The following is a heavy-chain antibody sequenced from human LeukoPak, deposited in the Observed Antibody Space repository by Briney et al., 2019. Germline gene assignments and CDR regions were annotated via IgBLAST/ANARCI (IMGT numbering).Heavy chain of an antibody. CDR2: INPSGGST. V-gene: IGHV1-46*01. Sequence: ASVKVSCKASGYTFTSYYMHWVRQAPGQGLEWMGIINPSGGSTSYAQKFQGRVTMTRDTSTSTVYMELSSLRSEDTAVYYCAIPTLRGFWSGYYEDYWGQGTLVTVSS. CDR3: AIPTLRGFWSGYYEDY. CDR1: GYTFTSYY. J-gene: IGHJ4*02. D-gene: IGHD3-3*01.